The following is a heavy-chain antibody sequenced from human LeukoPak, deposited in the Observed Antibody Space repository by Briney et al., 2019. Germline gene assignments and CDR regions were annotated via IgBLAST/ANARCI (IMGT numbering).Heavy chain of an antibody. D-gene: IGHD4-11*01. Sequence: SETLSLTCTVSGGSVSSGTYYWSWIRQPPGKGLEWIGYIYYSGTTNYNPSLKSRVTISVDTSKNQFSLKLSSVTAADTAVYYCARDRVRGNSNPFFDYWGQGTLVTVSS. CDR1: GGSVSSGTYY. CDR3: ARDRVRGNSNPFFDY. J-gene: IGHJ4*02. V-gene: IGHV4-61*01. CDR2: IYYSGTT.